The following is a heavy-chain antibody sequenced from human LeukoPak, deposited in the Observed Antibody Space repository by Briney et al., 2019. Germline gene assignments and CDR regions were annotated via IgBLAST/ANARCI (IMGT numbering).Heavy chain of an antibody. CDR1: GYTFTSYG. CDR3: ARLTVTPYYYYYMDV. V-gene: IGHV1-18*01. D-gene: IGHD4-11*01. J-gene: IGHJ6*03. CDR2: ISAYNGNT. Sequence: GASVKVSCKASGYTFTSYGISWVRQAPGQGLEWMGWISAYNGNTNYAQKLQGRVTMTTDTSTSTAYMELRSLRSDDTAVYYCARLTVTPYYYYYMDVWGKGTTVTVSS.